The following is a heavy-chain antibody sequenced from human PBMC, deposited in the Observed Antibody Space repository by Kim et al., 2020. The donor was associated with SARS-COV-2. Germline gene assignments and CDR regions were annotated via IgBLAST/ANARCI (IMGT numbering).Heavy chain of an antibody. CDR2: ESYDGSHN. CDR1: GFTFSTFS. CDR3: ARGRDCQSQCGYYYMDV. V-gene: IGHV3-30*04. D-gene: IGHD2-21*01. Sequence: GGSLRLSCAASGFTFSTFSMHWVRQAPGKGLEWVAVESYDGSHNDYADSVKGRFTISRDNSKNTLYLQMNSLRPEDTAVYYCARGRDCQSQCGYYYMDV. J-gene: IGHJ6*03.